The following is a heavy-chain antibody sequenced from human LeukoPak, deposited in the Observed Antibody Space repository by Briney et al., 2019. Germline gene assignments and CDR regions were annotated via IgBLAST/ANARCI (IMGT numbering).Heavy chain of an antibody. V-gene: IGHV5-51*01. Sequence: GESLKISCKASGYRFTSYWLGWVRQMPGKGLEWMGIISPSDSNTKYSPSFQGQVTISADKSINTAYVQWSSLKASDTAMYYCATRDDAFDIWGQGTMVTVSS. CDR2: ISPSDSNT. J-gene: IGHJ3*02. CDR1: GYRFTSYW. CDR3: ATRDDAFDI.